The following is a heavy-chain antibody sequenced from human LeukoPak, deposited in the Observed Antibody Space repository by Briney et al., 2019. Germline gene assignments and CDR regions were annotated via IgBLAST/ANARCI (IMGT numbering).Heavy chain of an antibody. CDR3: ARDLKVRGTEGYYYYYGMDV. D-gene: IGHD3-10*01. J-gene: IGHJ6*04. CDR1: GGSISSGSYY. CDR2: IYTSGST. Sequence: SQTLSLTCTVSGGSISSGSYYWSWIRQPAGKGLEWIGRIYTSGSTNYNPSLKSRVTISVNTSKNQFSLKLSSVTAADTAVYYCARDLKVRGTEGYYYYYGMDVWGKGTTVTVSS. V-gene: IGHV4-61*02.